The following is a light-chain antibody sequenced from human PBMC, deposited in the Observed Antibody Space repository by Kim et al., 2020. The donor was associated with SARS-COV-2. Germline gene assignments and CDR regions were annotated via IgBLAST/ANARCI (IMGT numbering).Light chain of an antibody. V-gene: IGLV3-9*01. J-gene: IGLJ1*01. Sequence: SVAPGQTAGIACGGNNIGRKTVHWYQQKAGQAPVLVIYSDNKRPSGIPERFSGSNAGNTATLTISRAQAGDEGDYYCQVWDSSTGVFGTGTKVTVL. CDR1: NIGRKT. CDR2: SDN. CDR3: QVWDSSTGV.